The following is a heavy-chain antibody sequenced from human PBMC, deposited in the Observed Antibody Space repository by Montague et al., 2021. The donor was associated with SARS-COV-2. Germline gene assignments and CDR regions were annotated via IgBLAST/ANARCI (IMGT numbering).Heavy chain of an antibody. CDR2: ISSSGSTI. D-gene: IGHD5-18*01. J-gene: IGHJ3*02. CDR3: ARVRRGYGYLSAFDI. Sequence: SLRLSCAASGFTFSDYYMSWIRQAPGKGLEWVSYISSSGSTIHYXDSVKGRFTISRDNAKNSLYLQMNSLRAEDTAVYYCARVRRGYGYLSAFDIWGQGTMVTVSS. V-gene: IGHV3-11*01. CDR1: GFTFSDYY.